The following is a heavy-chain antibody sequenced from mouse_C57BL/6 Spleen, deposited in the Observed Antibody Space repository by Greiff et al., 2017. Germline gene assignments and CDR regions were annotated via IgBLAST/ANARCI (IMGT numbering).Heavy chain of an antibody. D-gene: IGHD1-2*01. V-gene: IGHV14-4*01. J-gene: IGHJ3*01. CDR2: IDPEHGDT. CDR3: TARVDGCVPFAD. Sequence: VQLKESGAELVRPGASVKLSCTASGFNIKDDYMHWVKQRPEQGLEWIGWIDPEHGDTEYDSQFQGKATITADPSYNAADLQRSSLTSEDTADYYCTARVDGCVPFADWGLGTMVTVSA. CDR1: GFNIKDDY.